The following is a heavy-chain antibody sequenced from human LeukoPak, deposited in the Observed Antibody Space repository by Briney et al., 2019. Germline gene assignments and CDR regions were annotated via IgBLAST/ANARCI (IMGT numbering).Heavy chain of an antibody. CDR3: ARDSSGSYGMVDY. J-gene: IGHJ4*02. CDR2: SRNKGRGYST. CDR1: GFTFSDHH. D-gene: IGHD6-19*01. Sequence: PGGSLRLSCAASGFTFSDHHMDWVRQAPGKGLEWIGRSRNKGRGYSTVFAASVKGRFTISRDNAKNSLYLQMNNLRAEDTAVYYCARDSSGSYGMVDYWGQGTLVTVSS. V-gene: IGHV3-72*01.